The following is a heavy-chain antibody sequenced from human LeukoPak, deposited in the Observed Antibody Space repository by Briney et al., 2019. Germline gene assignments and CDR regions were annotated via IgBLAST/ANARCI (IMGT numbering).Heavy chain of an antibody. D-gene: IGHD3-22*01. CDR1: GASISSSY. Sequence: SETLSLTCSVSGASISSSYWTWIRQPPGKGLEWIGNIYYSGSTNYNPSLRSRVTISIDDSKNQFSLNLSSVTAADTAVYYCARGVYFYYFDYWGQGTLVTVSS. CDR2: IYYSGST. J-gene: IGHJ4*02. CDR3: ARGVYFYYFDY. V-gene: IGHV4-59*01.